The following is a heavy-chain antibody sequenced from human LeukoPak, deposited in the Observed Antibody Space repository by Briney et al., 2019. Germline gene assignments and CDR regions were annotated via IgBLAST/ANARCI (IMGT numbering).Heavy chain of an antibody. Sequence: GGSLRLSCAASGFTFSSSWMSWVRQAPGMGLEWVANIKQDGSEKYYVDSVKGRFTISRDNAKNSLYLQMNSLRAEDTAVYYCARGCDSSSWYCAFDIWGQGTMVTVSS. J-gene: IGHJ3*02. CDR2: IKQDGSEK. CDR1: GFTFSSSW. CDR3: ARGCDSSSWYCAFDI. D-gene: IGHD6-13*01. V-gene: IGHV3-7*03.